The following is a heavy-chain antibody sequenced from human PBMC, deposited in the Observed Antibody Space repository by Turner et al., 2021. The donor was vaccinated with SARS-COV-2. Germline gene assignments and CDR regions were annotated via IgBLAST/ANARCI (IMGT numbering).Heavy chain of an antibody. CDR1: GFTVSSNY. CDR2: IYSGGST. CDR3: ARGHSSGWHQSGAFDI. V-gene: IGHV3-53*01. Sequence: EVQLVESGGGLIQPGGSLRLSCAASGFTVSSNYMSWVRQAPGKGLEWVSFIYSGGSTYYADSVKGRFTISRDNSKNTLYLQMNSLRAEDTAVYYCARGHSSGWHQSGAFDIWGQGTMVTVSS. D-gene: IGHD6-19*01. J-gene: IGHJ3*02.